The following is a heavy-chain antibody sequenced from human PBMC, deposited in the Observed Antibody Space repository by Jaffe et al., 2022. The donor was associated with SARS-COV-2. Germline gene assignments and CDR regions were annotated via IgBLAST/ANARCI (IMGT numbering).Heavy chain of an antibody. Sequence: QVQLVQSGAEVKKPGSSVKVSCKASGGTFSSYAISWVRQAPGQGLEWMGGIIPIFGTANYAQKFQGRVTITADESTSTAYMELSSLRSEDTAVYYCAREAHYYDSSGYYGRPHYYYYYMDVWGKGTTVTVSS. D-gene: IGHD3-22*01. CDR3: AREAHYYDSSGYYGRPHYYYYYMDV. V-gene: IGHV1-69*01. CDR1: GGTFSSYA. J-gene: IGHJ6*03. CDR2: IIPIFGTA.